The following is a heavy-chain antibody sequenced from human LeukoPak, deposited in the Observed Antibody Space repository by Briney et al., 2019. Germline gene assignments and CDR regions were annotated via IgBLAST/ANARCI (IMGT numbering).Heavy chain of an antibody. Sequence: GGSLRLSCAASGFTFSSYAMSWVRQAPGKGLEWVSAISGSGGSTYYADSVKGRFTISRDNSKNTLYLQMNSLRAEDTAVYYCARDLQERTKWELLHDAFDIWGQGTMVTVSS. D-gene: IGHD1-26*01. CDR1: GFTFSSYA. J-gene: IGHJ3*02. V-gene: IGHV3-23*01. CDR2: ISGSGGST. CDR3: ARDLQERTKWELLHDAFDI.